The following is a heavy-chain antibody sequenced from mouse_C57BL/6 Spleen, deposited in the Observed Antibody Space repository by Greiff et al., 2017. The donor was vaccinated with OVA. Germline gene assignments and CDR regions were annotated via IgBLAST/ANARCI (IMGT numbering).Heavy chain of an antibody. CDR2: IYPGDGDT. Sequence: VQLQESGPELVKPGASVKISCKASGYAFSSSWMNWVKQRPGTGLEWIGRIYPGDGDTNYNGKFKGKATLTADKSSSTAYMQLSSLTSEDSAVYVFARSGGDWYFDVWGTGTTVTVSS. J-gene: IGHJ1*03. CDR1: GYAFSSSW. V-gene: IGHV1-82*01. CDR3: ARSGGDWYFDV. D-gene: IGHD3-1*01.